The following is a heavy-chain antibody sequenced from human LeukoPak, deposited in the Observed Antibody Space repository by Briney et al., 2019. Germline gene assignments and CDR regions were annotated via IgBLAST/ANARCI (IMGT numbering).Heavy chain of an antibody. D-gene: IGHD2-8*01. V-gene: IGHV1-46*01. J-gene: IGHJ4*02. CDR3: ARGANYCTNGVCSLLY. CDR2: INPSGGST. Sequence: ASAKVSCKASGDTFTSYYMHWVRQAPGQGLEWMGIINPSGGSTSYAQKFQGRVTMPRDTSTSTVYMELSSLRSEDTAVYYCARGANYCTNGVCSLLYWGEGTLVTVSS. CDR1: GDTFTSYY.